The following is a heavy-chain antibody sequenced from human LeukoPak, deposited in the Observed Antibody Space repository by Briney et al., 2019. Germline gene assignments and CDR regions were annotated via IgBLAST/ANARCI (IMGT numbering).Heavy chain of an antibody. D-gene: IGHD3-22*01. Sequence: GGSLRLSCAASGFTVSSNYMNWVRQAPGKGLEWVPVIFTGSSSYYADSVKGRFTISRDNSENTLYLQMNSLRAGDTAVYFCARYYDSSGYYPGAFDIWGQGTMVTVSS. CDR1: GFTVSSNY. CDR2: IFTGSSS. CDR3: ARYYDSSGYYPGAFDI. J-gene: IGHJ3*02. V-gene: IGHV3-66*01.